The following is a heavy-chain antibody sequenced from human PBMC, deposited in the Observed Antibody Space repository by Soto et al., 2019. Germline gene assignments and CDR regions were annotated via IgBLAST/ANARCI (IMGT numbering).Heavy chain of an antibody. CDR2: IYWDDDK. CDR1: GFSLSTIGVG. CDR3: AHRLTMTTSVGYFHH. J-gene: IGHJ1*01. V-gene: IGHV2-5*02. Sequence: QITLKESGPTLVKPTQTLTLTCTFSGFSLSTIGVGVGWIRQPPGKALEWLALIYWDDDKRYSPSLKSRLTITKDTSKNQVVLTMTNMDPVDTATYYCAHRLTMTTSVGYFHHWGQGTLVTVSS. D-gene: IGHD4-17*01.